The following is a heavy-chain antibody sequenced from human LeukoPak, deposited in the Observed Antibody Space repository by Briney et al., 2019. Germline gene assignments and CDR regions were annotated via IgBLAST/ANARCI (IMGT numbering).Heavy chain of an antibody. CDR2: ISGSGGST. J-gene: IGHJ4*02. CDR1: GFTFGDYG. CDR3: AKAGHCSSTSCYKKYYFDY. V-gene: IGHV3-23*01. Sequence: PGGSLRLSCTASGFTFGDYGMSWVRQAPGKGLEWVSAISGSGGSTYYADSVKGRFTISRDNSKNTLYLQMNSLRAEDTAVYYCAKAGHCSSTSCYKKYYFDYWGQGTLVTVSS. D-gene: IGHD2-2*01.